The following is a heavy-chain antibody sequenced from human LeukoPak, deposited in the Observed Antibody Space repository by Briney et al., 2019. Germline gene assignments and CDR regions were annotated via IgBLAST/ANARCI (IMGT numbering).Heavy chain of an antibody. Sequence: SVKVSCNASAYTFTRYGTNRVRQPPAQGLEWMGWTSAYNDNTKYAQKFQGRVTMTTDTSTSTAYMELRSLRSDDTAVYYCARDGFCGQQLVLAGYWGQGTLVTVSS. CDR1: AYTFTRYG. V-gene: IGHV1-18*01. D-gene: IGHD6-13*01. CDR2: TSAYNDNT. CDR3: ARDGFCGQQLVLAGY. J-gene: IGHJ4*02.